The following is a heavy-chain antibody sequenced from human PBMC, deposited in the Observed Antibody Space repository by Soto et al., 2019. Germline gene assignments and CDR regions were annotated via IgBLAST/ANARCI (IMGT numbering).Heavy chain of an antibody. CDR3: AGADFITMIVVVDAFDI. CDR2: IYYSGST. J-gene: IGHJ3*02. CDR1: GRSISSSSYY. V-gene: IGHV4-39*01. D-gene: IGHD3-22*01. Sequence: SETLSLTCTVFGRSISSSSYYWGWIRQPRGKGLEWIGSIYYSGSTYYNPSLKSRVTISVDTSKNQFSLRLSSVTAADTAVYYCAGADFITMIVVVDAFDIWGQGTMVT.